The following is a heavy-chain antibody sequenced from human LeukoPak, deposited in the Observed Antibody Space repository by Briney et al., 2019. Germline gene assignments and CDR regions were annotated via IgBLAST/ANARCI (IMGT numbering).Heavy chain of an antibody. V-gene: IGHV4-39*07. D-gene: IGHD6-19*01. Sequence: SETLSLTCTVSGGSISSSSYYWGWIRQPPGNGLEWIGSIYYSGRTYYNPSLKSRVTISVDTSKNQLSLKLSSVAAADTAVYCARVSASSGWYWWFDTCGQGTLVTVSS. J-gene: IGHJ5*02. CDR2: IYYSGRT. CDR3: ARVSASSGWYWWFDT. CDR1: GGSISSSSYY.